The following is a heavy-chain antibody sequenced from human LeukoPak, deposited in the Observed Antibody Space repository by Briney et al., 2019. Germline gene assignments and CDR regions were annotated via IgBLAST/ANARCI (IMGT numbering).Heavy chain of an antibody. V-gene: IGHV3-21*01. CDR2: ISSSSSYI. Sequence: GGSLRLSCAASGFTVSSNYMSWVRQAPGKGLEWVSSISSSSSYIYYADSVKGRFTISRDNAKNSLYLQMNSLRAEDTALYYCARVKALSGTTTGGMDVWGQGTTVTVSS. CDR3: ARVKALSGTTTGGMDV. D-gene: IGHD1-20*01. CDR1: GFTVSSNY. J-gene: IGHJ6*02.